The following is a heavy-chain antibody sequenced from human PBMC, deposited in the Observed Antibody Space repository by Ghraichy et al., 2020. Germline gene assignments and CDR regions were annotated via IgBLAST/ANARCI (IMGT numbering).Heavy chain of an antibody. CDR2: IYYDGTT. D-gene: IGHD1-1*01. J-gene: IGHJ4*02. CDR3: AKLSGTSALGY. V-gene: IGHV4-59*01. CDR1: GGSFRSYY. Sequence: SETLSLTCTVSGGSFRSYYWSWIRQPPGKGLEWIGYIYYDGTTNYNPSLKSRVTISVDTSKNQFSLKLSSVTAADTAVYYCAKLSGTSALGYWGQGTLVSVSS.